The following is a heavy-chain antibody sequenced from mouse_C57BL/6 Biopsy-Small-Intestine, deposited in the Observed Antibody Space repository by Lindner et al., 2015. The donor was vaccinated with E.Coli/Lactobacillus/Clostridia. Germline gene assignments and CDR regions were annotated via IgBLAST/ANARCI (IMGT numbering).Heavy chain of an antibody. J-gene: IGHJ2*01. CDR3: ARDYGSSYFDY. V-gene: IGHV1-63*01. CDR1: GYTFTSYW. D-gene: IGHD1-1*01. CDR2: IYPGGGYT. Sequence: VQLQESGAELVRPGTSVKMSCKASGYTFTSYWIGWAKQRPGHGLEWIGDIYPGGGYTNYNEKFKGKATLTADKSSSTAYMQFSSLTSEDSAIYYCARDYGSSYFDYWGQGTTLTVSS.